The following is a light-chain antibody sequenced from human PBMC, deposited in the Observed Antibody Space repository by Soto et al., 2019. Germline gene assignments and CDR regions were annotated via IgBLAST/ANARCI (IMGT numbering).Light chain of an antibody. CDR3: QHYNNWPLT. Sequence: EIVMTQSPATLSVSPGERATLSCRASQSISNKLGWYQQKPGQAPRLLIYEASTRATGIPVRFSGSGSGTEFTLTIRTVQSEDLAFYYCQHYNNWPLTFGRGTKVDIK. CDR2: EAS. J-gene: IGKJ4*01. CDR1: QSISNK. V-gene: IGKV3-15*01.